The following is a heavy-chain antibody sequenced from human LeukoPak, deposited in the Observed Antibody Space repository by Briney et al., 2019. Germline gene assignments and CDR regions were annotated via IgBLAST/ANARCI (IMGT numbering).Heavy chain of an antibody. V-gene: IGHV3-30*18. Sequence: GGSLRLSCAASGFTFSSYGMHWVRQAPGKGLEWVAVISSDGSNADYADSVKGRFTISRGNSKSTLYLQTNSLRAEDTAVYYCAKGSPQFDFWGQGTLVTVSS. D-gene: IGHD1-26*01. J-gene: IGHJ4*02. CDR2: ISSDGSNA. CDR1: GFTFSSYG. CDR3: AKGSPQFDF.